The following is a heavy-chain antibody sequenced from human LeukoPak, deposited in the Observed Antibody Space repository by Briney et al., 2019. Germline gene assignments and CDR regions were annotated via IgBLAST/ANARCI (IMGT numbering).Heavy chain of an antibody. V-gene: IGHV3-30*02. CDR2: IRYDGGNK. J-gene: IGHJ4*02. CDR1: GFTFSSYG. Sequence: PGGSLRLSCAASGFTFSSYGMHWVRQAPGKGLEWVAFIRYDGGNKYYADSVKGRFTISRDNSKNTLYVQMNSLRAEDTAVYYCAKEAYSSSWYGDYWGQGTLVTVSS. CDR3: AKEAYSSSWYGDY. D-gene: IGHD6-13*01.